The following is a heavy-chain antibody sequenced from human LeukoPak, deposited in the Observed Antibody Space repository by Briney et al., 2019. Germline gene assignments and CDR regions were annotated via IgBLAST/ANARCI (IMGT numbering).Heavy chain of an antibody. CDR1: GGSISSGGYY. J-gene: IGHJ4*02. Sequence: PSETLSLTCTVSGGSISSGGYYWSWIRQHPGKGVEWIGYIYYSGSTYYNPSLKSRVTISVDTSKNQFSLKLSSVTAADTAVYYCARARYNWNYAGFDYWGQGTLVTVSS. CDR3: ARARYNWNYAGFDY. D-gene: IGHD1-7*01. CDR2: IYYSGST. V-gene: IGHV4-31*03.